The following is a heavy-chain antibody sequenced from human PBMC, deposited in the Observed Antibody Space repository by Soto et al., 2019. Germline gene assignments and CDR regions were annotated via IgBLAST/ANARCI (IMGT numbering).Heavy chain of an antibody. CDR1: GFTFSDYY. V-gene: IGHV3-11*05. CDR3: ARDSLLDAGNFDN. Sequence: PGGSLRLSCAASGFTFSDYYMSWIRQAPGKGLKWVSYISSSSSYTNYADSVKGRFTISRDNAKNSLYLQMNSLRAEDTTVYYCARDSLLDAGNFDNWGQGTLVTVS. J-gene: IGHJ4*02. CDR2: ISSSSSYT.